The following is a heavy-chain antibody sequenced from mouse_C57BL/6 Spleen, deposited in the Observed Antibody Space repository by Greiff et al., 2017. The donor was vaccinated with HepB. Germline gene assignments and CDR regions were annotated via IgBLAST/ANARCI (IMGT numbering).Heavy chain of an antibody. CDR1: GYTFTSYW. D-gene: IGHD1-1*01. CDR3: ARGLRVYYGSSEDYFDY. CDR2: INPSNGGT. J-gene: IGHJ2*01. Sequence: VQLQQSGTELVKPGASVKLSCKASGYTFTSYWMHWVKQRPGQGLEWIGNINPSNGGTNYNEKFKSKATLTVDKSSSTAYMQLSSLTSEDSAVYYGARGLRVYYGSSEDYFDYWGQGTTLTVSS. V-gene: IGHV1-53*01.